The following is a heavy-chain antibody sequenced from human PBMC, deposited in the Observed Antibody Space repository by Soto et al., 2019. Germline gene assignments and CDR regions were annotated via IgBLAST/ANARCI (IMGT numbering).Heavy chain of an antibody. J-gene: IGHJ6*02. D-gene: IGHD6-13*01. Sequence: ASVHDSLMASGYTFPNCGISSVGQAPCQGLGLIGWISAYNGNTNYAQKLQGRVTMTTDTSTSTDYMELRMLRSDDTAVYYCARDGSSWYYYYYGMDVWGQGATVTVSS. CDR3: ARDGSSWYYYYYGMDV. CDR1: GYTFPNCG. CDR2: ISAYNGNT. V-gene: IGHV1-18*04.